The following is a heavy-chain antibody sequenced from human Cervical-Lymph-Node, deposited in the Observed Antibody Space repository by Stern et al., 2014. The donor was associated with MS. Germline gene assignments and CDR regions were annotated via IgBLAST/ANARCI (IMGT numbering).Heavy chain of an antibody. Sequence: EVQLVESGGGLVQPGGSLRLSCAASGFTFSSYSMNWVRQAPGKGLEWVSYIRSSSSTIYYADSVKGRFTISRDNAKNSLYLQMNSLRDEDTAVYYCARDIVVVPAARYYYYGMDVWGQGTTVTVSS. J-gene: IGHJ6*02. CDR3: ARDIVVVPAARYYYYGMDV. V-gene: IGHV3-48*02. D-gene: IGHD2-2*01. CDR1: GFTFSSYS. CDR2: IRSSSSTI.